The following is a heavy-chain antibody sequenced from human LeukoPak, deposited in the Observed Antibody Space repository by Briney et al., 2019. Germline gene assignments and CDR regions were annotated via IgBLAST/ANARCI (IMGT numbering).Heavy chain of an antibody. D-gene: IGHD3-10*01. CDR3: VKDYYGPCD. CDR2: IKGDGRGT. V-gene: IGHV3-74*01. Sequence: GGSLRLSCAASGFTFSSIWMHWVRQAPGKGLVWVSRIKGDGRGTSYEDSVEGRFTISRDNAKNTRYLQMNSLRVEDTAVYYCVKDYYGPCDWGQGTLLTVAS. J-gene: IGHJ4*02. CDR1: GFTFSSIW.